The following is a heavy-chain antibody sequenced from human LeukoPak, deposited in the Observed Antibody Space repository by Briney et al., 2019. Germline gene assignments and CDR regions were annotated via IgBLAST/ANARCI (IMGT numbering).Heavy chain of an antibody. CDR3: ARHRGPSLHSSGYFDY. CDR2: INQDESEK. D-gene: IGHD3-22*01. J-gene: IGHJ4*02. CDR1: GFTFSSYW. Sequence: PGGSLRLSCAASGFTFSSYWMSWVRQAPGKGLEWVANINQDESEKDYVDSVKGRFTISRDNAKNSLYLQMNSLRTEDTAVYYCARHRGPSLHSSGYFDYWGQGTLVTVSS. V-gene: IGHV3-7*02.